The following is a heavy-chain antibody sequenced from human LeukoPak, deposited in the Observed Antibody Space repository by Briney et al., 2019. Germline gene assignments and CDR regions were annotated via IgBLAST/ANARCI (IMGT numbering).Heavy chain of an antibody. J-gene: IGHJ4*02. Sequence: GGSLRLSCAASGFTFSTYGMHWVRQAPGKGLEWVAGIAYDGNNKFYADSVKGRFTISRDNSKNTLFLQKNSLRAEDTAVYYCAKDENSSGLSHWGQGTLVTVSS. V-gene: IGHV3-30*18. CDR1: GFTFSTYG. D-gene: IGHD3-22*01. CDR2: IAYDGNNK. CDR3: AKDENSSGLSH.